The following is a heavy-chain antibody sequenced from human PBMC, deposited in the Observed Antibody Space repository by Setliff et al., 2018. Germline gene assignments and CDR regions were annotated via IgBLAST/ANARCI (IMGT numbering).Heavy chain of an antibody. J-gene: IGHJ6*02. CDR1: GGSISPYF. CDR2: IYHNGNT. Sequence: SETLSLTCTVSGGSISPYFWSWIRQPPGKGLEWIGYIYHNGNTNFNPSLKTRVTMSVDTSKNQFALNLRSVTAADAAVYYCVRDRTAYSYGLDVWGQGATVTVSS. CDR3: VRDRTAYSYGLDV. D-gene: IGHD5-18*01. V-gene: IGHV4-59*01.